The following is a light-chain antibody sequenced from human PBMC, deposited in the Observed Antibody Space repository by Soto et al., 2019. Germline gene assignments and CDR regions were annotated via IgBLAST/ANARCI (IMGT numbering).Light chain of an antibody. J-gene: IGLJ2*01. CDR1: SSDVGGYNY. CDR2: EVN. CDR3: CSYAGSNNFVV. V-gene: IGLV2-8*01. Sequence: QSALTQPPSASGSPGQSVTISCTGTSSDVGGYNYVSWYQHHPGKAPKLMIYEVNKRPSGVPDRFSGSKSGNTASLTVSGLQAEDEADYSCCSYAGSNNFVVFGGGTKVTVL.